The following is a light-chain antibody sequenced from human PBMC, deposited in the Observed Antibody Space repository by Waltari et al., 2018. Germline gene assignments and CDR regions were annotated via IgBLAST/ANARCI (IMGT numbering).Light chain of an antibody. CDR2: DAS. CDR1: QGISNY. J-gene: IGKJ4*01. V-gene: IGKV3-11*01. Sequence: EIVLTQSPATLSLSPGERATLSCRASQGISNYLAWYQQKPGQAPRLLIYDASSTATGIPGRVSGSGSGTDFTLTISSLEPEDFAVYYCQQRSDWPPFFGGGTKVEIK. CDR3: QQRSDWPPF.